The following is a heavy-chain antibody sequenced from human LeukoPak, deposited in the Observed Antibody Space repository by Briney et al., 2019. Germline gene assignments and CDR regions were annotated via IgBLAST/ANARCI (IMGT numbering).Heavy chain of an antibody. CDR1: GYTFTGYY. D-gene: IGHD5-12*01. CDR3: ARVEVVATIPFDY. J-gene: IGHJ4*02. Sequence: ASVKASCKASGYTFTGYYMHWVRQAPGQGLEWMGWINPNSGGTNYAQKFQGRVTMTRDTSISTAYMELSRLRSDDTAVYYCARVEVVATIPFDYWGQGTLVTVSS. CDR2: INPNSGGT. V-gene: IGHV1-2*02.